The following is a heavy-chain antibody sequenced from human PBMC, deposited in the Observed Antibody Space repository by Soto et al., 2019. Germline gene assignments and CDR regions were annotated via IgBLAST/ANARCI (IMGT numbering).Heavy chain of an antibody. CDR3: AKVSSSWSTFDY. CDR1: GFTFSTYA. V-gene: IGHV3-23*01. CDR2: ISASGGNT. D-gene: IGHD6-13*01. J-gene: IGHJ4*02. Sequence: EVPLLESGGGLVQPGGSLRLSCAASGFTFSTYAMSWVRQAPGKGLEWVSVISASGGNTYYADSEKGRFTISRDNSKSTLYLQMNSLRAEDTAVYYCAKVSSSWSTFDYWGQGTLVTVSS.